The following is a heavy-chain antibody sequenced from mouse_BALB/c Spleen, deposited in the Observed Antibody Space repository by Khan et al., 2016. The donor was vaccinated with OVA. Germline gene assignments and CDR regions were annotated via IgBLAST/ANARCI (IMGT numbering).Heavy chain of an antibody. Sequence: EVQLQQSGPELVKPGASVKMSCKTSGYTFTDYTLHWVKQSHGKSLEWIGNVNPNIGNTRYNQKFKDKATLTLDKSSRTTYMELRSLTSEDSAVDYSVRGNYFYWGQGATLTVSS. CDR1: GYTFTDYT. D-gene: IGHD1-1*01. V-gene: IGHV1-22*01. CDR2: VNPNIGNT. J-gene: IGHJ2*01. CDR3: VRGNYFY.